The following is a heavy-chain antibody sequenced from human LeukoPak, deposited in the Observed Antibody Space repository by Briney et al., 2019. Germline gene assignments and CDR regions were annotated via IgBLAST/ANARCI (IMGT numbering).Heavy chain of an antibody. CDR2: IYYSGST. V-gene: IGHV4-39*01. D-gene: IGHD3-9*01. J-gene: IGHJ4*02. Sequence: SETLSLTCTVSGGSVSSSSYYWGWIRQPPGKGLEWIGSIYYSGSTSYNPSLKSRVTISVDTSKNQFSLKLTSVTAADTAVYYCASRNDILTGYVFDFWGQGTLVTASS. CDR1: GGSVSSSSYY. CDR3: ASRNDILTGYVFDF.